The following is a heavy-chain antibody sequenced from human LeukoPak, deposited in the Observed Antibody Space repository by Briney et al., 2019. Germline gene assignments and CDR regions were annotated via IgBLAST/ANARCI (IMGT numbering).Heavy chain of an antibody. Sequence: PGGSLRLSCVASGFMFSSYWMNWVRHAPGKGLVWVSRINSDGSSTSYADSVKGRFTISRDNAKNSPYLQMNSLRAEDTAVYYCARDLWMATSWVIWGQGTMVTVSS. J-gene: IGHJ3*02. CDR2: INSDGSST. CDR1: GFMFSSYW. V-gene: IGHV3-74*01. D-gene: IGHD5-24*01. CDR3: ARDLWMATSWVI.